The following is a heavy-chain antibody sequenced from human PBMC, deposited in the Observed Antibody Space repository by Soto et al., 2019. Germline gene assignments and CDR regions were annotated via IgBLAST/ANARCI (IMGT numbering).Heavy chain of an antibody. D-gene: IGHD1-26*01. Sequence: SVKVSCKASGGTFSSYAISWVRQAPGQGLEWMGGIIPIFGTANYAQKFQGRVTITADESTSTAYMELSSLRSEDTAVYYCAREFRTLGLYYYYYGMDVWGQGTTVTVS. CDR3: AREFRTLGLYYYYYGMDV. J-gene: IGHJ6*02. CDR1: GGTFSSYA. V-gene: IGHV1-69*13. CDR2: IIPIFGTA.